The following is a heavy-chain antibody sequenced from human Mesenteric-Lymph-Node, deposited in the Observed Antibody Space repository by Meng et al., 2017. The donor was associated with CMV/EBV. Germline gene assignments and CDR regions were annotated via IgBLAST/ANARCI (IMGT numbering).Heavy chain of an antibody. V-gene: IGHV3-20*01. CDR1: GFTFDDYG. CDR2: INWNGGST. J-gene: IGHJ3*02. D-gene: IGHD3-22*01. Sequence: GGSLRLSCAASGFTFDDYGMSWVRQAPGKGLEWVSGINWNGGSTGYADSVKGRFTISRDNAKNSLYLQMNSLRAEDTALYHCARARGSGYHDAFDIWGQGTMVTVSS. CDR3: ARARGSGYHDAFDI.